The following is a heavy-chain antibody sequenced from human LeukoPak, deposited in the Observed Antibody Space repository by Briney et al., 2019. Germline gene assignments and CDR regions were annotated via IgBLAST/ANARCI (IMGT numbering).Heavy chain of an antibody. J-gene: IGHJ3*02. CDR3: ARIGVVPAALDAFDI. D-gene: IGHD2-2*01. CDR1: GYTFSNYG. V-gene: IGHV1-18*01. Sequence: GASAKVSCKASGYTFSNYGISWVRQAPGQGLEWMGCSAYNGNTNYAQKLQGRVTMTTDTSTSTAYMELRSLISDDTAVYYCARIGVVPAALDAFDIWGQGTMVTVSS. CDR2: SAYNGNT.